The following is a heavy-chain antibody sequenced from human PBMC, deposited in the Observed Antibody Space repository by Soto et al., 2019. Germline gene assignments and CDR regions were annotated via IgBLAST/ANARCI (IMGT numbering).Heavy chain of an antibody. CDR3: ARSQTGDFPSHWYFDL. V-gene: IGHV3-13*01. Sequence: GGSLRLSCAASGFTFSSYDMHWVRQATGKGLEWVSAIGTAGDTYYPGSVKGRFTISRENAKNSLYLQMNSLRAGDTAVYYCARSQTGDFPSHWYFDLWGRGTLVTVSS. CDR2: IGTAGDT. CDR1: GFTFSSYD. J-gene: IGHJ2*01. D-gene: IGHD7-27*01.